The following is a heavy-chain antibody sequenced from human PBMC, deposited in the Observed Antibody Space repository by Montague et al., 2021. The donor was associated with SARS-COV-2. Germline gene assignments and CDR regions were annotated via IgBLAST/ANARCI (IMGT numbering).Heavy chain of an antibody. CDR2: IYHSGST. Sequence: SEILSLTCTVSGGSISSCYWSWIRQPPGKGLEWIGYIYHSGSTYYNPSLKSRVTISVDTSKNQFSLKLSSVTAADTAVYYCARLTAGYCSGGSCYWGTGFDYWGRGTLVTVSS. D-gene: IGHD2-15*01. J-gene: IGHJ4*02. V-gene: IGHV4-59*12. CDR1: GGSISSCY. CDR3: ARLTAGYCSGGSCYWGTGFDY.